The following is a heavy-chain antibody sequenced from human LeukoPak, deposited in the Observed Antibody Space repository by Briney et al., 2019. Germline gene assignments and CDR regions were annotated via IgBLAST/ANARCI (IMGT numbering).Heavy chain of an antibody. CDR1: GGTFSSYA. D-gene: IGHD3/OR15-3a*01. J-gene: IGHJ4*02. CDR2: IIPIFGTA. CDR3: ARAISLIRWTFDY. V-gene: IGHV1-69*13. Sequence: ASVKVSCKASGGTFSSYAISWVRQAPGQGLEWMGGIIPIFGTANYAQKFQGRVTITADESTSTAYMELSSLRSEDTAVYYCARAISLIRWTFDYWGQGTLVTVSS.